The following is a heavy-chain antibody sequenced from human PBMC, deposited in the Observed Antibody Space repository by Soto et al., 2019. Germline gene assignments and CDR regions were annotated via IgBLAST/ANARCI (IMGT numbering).Heavy chain of an antibody. Sequence: PAGGSLRLSCAASGFTFSSYGMHWVRQAPGKGLEWVAVISYDGSNKYYADSVKGRFTISRDNSKNTLYLQMNSLRAEDTAVYYCAKDRAYYYDSSGRSPLTYWGQGTLVTVSS. V-gene: IGHV3-30*18. CDR2: ISYDGSNK. D-gene: IGHD3-22*01. J-gene: IGHJ4*02. CDR1: GFTFSSYG. CDR3: AKDRAYYYDSSGRSPLTY.